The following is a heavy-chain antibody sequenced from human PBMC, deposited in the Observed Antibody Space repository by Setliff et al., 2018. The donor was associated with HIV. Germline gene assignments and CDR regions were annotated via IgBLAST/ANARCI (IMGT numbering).Heavy chain of an antibody. J-gene: IGHJ3*02. CDR2: ISDDGSRK. CDR3: ARWGATYYYDSSAFWGAFDI. Sequence: PGGSLRLSCAASGLTLGDYGMVWVRQAPGKALEWVAGISDDGSRKYYADSVKGRFTISRDNAKKSLYLQMNSLRAEDTAVYYCARWGATYYYDSSAFWGAFDIWGQGTMVTVSS. D-gene: IGHD3-22*01. V-gene: IGHV3-30*03. CDR1: GLTLGDYG.